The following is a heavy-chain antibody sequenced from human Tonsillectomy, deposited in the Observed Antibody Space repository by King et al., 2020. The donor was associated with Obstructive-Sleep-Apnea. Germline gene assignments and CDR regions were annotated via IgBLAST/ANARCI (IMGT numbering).Heavy chain of an antibody. D-gene: IGHD6-13*01. Sequence: QLQESGPGLVKPSETLSLTCTVSGGSISSYYWSWIRQPPGKGLEWIGYIYYSGSTNYNPSLKSRVTISVDTSKNQFSLKLSSVTAADTAVYHCARDSSSFPFDYWGQGTLVTVSS. CDR3: ARDSSSFPFDY. CDR1: GGSISSYY. J-gene: IGHJ4*02. V-gene: IGHV4-59*01. CDR2: IYYSGST.